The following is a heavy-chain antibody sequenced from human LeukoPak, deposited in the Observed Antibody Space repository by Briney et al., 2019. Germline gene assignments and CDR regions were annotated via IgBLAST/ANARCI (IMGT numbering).Heavy chain of an antibody. D-gene: IGHD5-24*01. Sequence: SETLSLTCTVSGGSISSSTYYWGWIRQPPGKGLEWIGSIFYSGTTYYNPSLKSRVTISVDTSRSQFSLKLSSVTAADTAVYFCARDRDGYNIVYFDYWGQGTLVTVSS. CDR2: IFYSGTT. V-gene: IGHV4-39*02. J-gene: IGHJ4*02. CDR1: GGSISSSTYY. CDR3: ARDRDGYNIVYFDY.